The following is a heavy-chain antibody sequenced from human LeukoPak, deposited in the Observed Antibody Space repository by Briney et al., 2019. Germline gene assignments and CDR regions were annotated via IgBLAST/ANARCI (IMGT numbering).Heavy chain of an antibody. V-gene: IGHV1-69*06. D-gene: IGHD4-23*01. CDR2: IIPIFGTA. Sequence: ASVKVSCKASGGTFSSYAISWVRQAPGQGLEWMGGIIPIFGTANYAQKFQGRVTMTEDTSTDTAYMELSSLRSEDTAVYYCATNYGGNSYYYYGMDVWGQGTTVTVSS. CDR1: GGTFSSYA. J-gene: IGHJ6*02. CDR3: ATNYGGNSYYYYGMDV.